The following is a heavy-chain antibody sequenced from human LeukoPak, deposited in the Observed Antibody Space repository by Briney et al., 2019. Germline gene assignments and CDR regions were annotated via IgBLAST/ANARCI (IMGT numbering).Heavy chain of an antibody. Sequence: SETLSLTCSVSGGSISSLYWSWIRQPPGKGLEWIGYIYYTGSTNYNPSLKSRVTMFVDMSKNQFSLKLSSVTAADTAVYYCARQSYDFWSGYYTVQYAFDIWGQGTMVTVSS. CDR3: ARQSYDFWSGYYTVQYAFDI. J-gene: IGHJ3*02. D-gene: IGHD3-3*01. CDR2: IYYTGST. V-gene: IGHV4-59*08. CDR1: GGSISSLY.